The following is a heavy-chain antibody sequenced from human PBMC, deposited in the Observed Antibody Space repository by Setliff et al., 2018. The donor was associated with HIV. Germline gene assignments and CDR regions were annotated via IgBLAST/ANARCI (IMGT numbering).Heavy chain of an antibody. J-gene: IGHJ5*02. V-gene: IGHV5-51*01. CDR3: ARAPNSPSYSNVFFVDH. CDR2: IYPSDSDT. Sequence: TGESLKISCKGFGYRFTSYWIGWARHMPGKGLEWMGIIYPSDSDTRYSPSFQGQVTISADKSIGAAYLQWRSLKAWDTGMYFCARAPNSPSYSNVFFVDHWGQGTLVTVSS. CDR1: GYRFTSYW. D-gene: IGHD4-4*01.